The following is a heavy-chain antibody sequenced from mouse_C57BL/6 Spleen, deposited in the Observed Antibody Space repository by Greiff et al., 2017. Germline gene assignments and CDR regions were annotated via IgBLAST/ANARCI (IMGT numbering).Heavy chain of an antibody. J-gene: IGHJ3*01. CDR2: IWGDGST. CDR3: AEGVRSAWMAY. V-gene: IGHV2-3*01. Sequence: QVQLKQSGPGLVAPSQSLSITCTVSGFSLTSYGVSWVRQPPGKGLEWLGVIWGDGSTNYHSALISRLSISKDNSKSQVFLKLSSLEADDTATYYCAEGVRSAWMAYWGQGTLVTVSA. CDR1: GFSLTSYG.